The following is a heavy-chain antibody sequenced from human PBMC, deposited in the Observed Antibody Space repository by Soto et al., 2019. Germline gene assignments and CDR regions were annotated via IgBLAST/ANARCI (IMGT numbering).Heavy chain of an antibody. V-gene: IGHV3-30*18. Sequence: QVQLVESGGGVVQPGRSPRLSCAASGFTFSSYGMHWVRQAPGKGLEWVAVISYGGSNKYYADSVKGRFTISRDNSKNTLYLQMNSLRAEDTAVYYCAKDEAPWPYYYDSSGYPDYWGQGTLVTVSS. CDR3: AKDEAPWPYYYDSSGYPDY. D-gene: IGHD3-22*01. CDR2: ISYGGSNK. J-gene: IGHJ4*02. CDR1: GFTFSSYG.